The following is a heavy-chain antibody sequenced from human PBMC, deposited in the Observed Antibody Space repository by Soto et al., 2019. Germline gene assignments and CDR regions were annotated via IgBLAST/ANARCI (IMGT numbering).Heavy chain of an antibody. Sequence: EVQLVESGGGLVQPGGSLRLSCAASGFTFSSYWMHWVRQAPGKGLVWVSRINSDGSSTSYADSVKGRFTISRDNAKXXXXXXXXXXXXXXXXXXXXXXXXXXXXWKTNFDYWGQGTLVTVSS. D-gene: IGHD1-1*01. CDR3: XXXXXXXXWKTNFDY. CDR2: INSDGSST. CDR1: GFTFSSYW. V-gene: IGHV3-74*01. J-gene: IGHJ4*02.